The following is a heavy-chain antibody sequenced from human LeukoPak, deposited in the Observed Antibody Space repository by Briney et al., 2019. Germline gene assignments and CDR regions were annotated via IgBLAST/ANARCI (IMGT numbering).Heavy chain of an antibody. V-gene: IGHV4-59*01. J-gene: IGHJ3*02. CDR3: ARAHFWYAFDI. CDR1: GVSISSYY. CDR2: IYYSGST. D-gene: IGHD2-8*02. Sequence: SETLSLTCTVSGVSISSYYWSWIRQPPGKGLEWIGYIYYSGSTNYNPSLKSRVTISVDTSKNQFSLKLSSVTAADTAVYYCARAHFWYAFDIWGQGTMVTASS.